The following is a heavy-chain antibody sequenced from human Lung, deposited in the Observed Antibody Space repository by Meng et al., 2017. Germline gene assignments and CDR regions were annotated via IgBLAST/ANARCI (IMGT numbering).Heavy chain of an antibody. Sequence: GRRVESGGGLVKPGGSLRLSCVASGFSFTDAWMSWARQAPGKGLEWVGRIKSNSDGGTTDYAAPVKGRFTISRDDSKNTLYLQMNSLITEDTAVYFCATGAAAADHWGQGTLVTVSS. CDR1: GFSFTDAW. J-gene: IGHJ4*02. D-gene: IGHD6-13*01. CDR2: IKSNSDGGTT. V-gene: IGHV3-15*01. CDR3: ATGAAAADH.